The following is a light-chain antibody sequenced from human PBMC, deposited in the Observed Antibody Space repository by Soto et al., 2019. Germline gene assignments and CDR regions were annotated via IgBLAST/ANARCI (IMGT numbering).Light chain of an antibody. Sequence: QSVLTQPASVSGSPGQSITISCTGTSSDVGGYNYVSWYQQLPGKAPKLMIYHVSEPPSGVSNRFSGSKSGNTASLTISGLQAEDEADYYCSSYTSSSLYVFGTGTKVTVL. V-gene: IGLV2-14*01. J-gene: IGLJ1*01. CDR1: SSDVGGYNY. CDR3: SSYTSSSLYV. CDR2: HVS.